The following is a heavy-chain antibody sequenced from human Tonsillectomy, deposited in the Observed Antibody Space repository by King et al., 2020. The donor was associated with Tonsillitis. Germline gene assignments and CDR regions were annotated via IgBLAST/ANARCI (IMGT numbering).Heavy chain of an antibody. J-gene: IGHJ5*02. CDR2: ISAYNGDT. CDR3: AREDSSWGWFDP. Sequence: QLVQSGAEVKQPGASMKVSCKASGYTFTTYAISWVRQAPGQGLEWMGWISAYNGDTNYAQKLQGRVTTTTDTTTSTAYMELRGLRSDDTAVYYCAREDSSWGWFDPWGQGTLVTVSS. V-gene: IGHV1-18*01. D-gene: IGHD3-22*01. CDR1: GYTFTTYA.